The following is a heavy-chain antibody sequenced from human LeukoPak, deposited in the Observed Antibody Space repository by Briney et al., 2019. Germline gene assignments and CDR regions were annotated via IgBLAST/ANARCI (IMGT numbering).Heavy chain of an antibody. CDR2: INHSGNT. V-gene: IGHV4-34*01. CDR1: GGSFSGYY. Sequence: SETLSLTCAVYGGSFSGYYWSWIRQPPGKGLEWIGEINHSGNTNYNPSLKSRVTISVDTSKNQFSLKLSSVTAADTAVYYCARPKGPKYNWFDPWGQGTLVTVSS. J-gene: IGHJ5*02. CDR3: ARPKGPKYNWFDP.